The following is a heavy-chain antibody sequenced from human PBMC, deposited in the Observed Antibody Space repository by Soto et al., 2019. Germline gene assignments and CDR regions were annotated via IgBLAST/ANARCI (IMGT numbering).Heavy chain of an antibody. Sequence: PGGSLRLSCAASGFTFSSYWMSWVRQAPWKGLEWVANIKQDGSEKYYVDSVKGRFTISRDNAKNSLYLQMNSLRAEDTAVYYCASCGYSYGPSCNYFDYWGQGTLVTVSS. CDR3: ASCGYSYGPSCNYFDY. D-gene: IGHD5-18*01. CDR1: GFTFSSYW. J-gene: IGHJ4*02. V-gene: IGHV3-7*01. CDR2: IKQDGSEK.